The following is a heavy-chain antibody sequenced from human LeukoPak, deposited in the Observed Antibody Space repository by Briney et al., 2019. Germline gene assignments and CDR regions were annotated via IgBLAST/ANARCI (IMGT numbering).Heavy chain of an antibody. J-gene: IGHJ4*02. CDR1: GFTFSTYS. CDR2: ISSSSSYI. Sequence: GGSLRLSYAASGFTFSTYSMNWVRQAPGKGLEWVSSISSSSSYIYYADSVKGRFTISRDNAKNSLYLQMNSLRAEDTAVYYCARDRGYSYGPFDYWGQGTLVTVSS. D-gene: IGHD5-18*01. V-gene: IGHV3-21*01. CDR3: ARDRGYSYGPFDY.